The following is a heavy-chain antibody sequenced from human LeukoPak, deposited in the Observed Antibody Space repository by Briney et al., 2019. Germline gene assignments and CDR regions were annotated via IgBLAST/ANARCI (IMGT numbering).Heavy chain of an antibody. V-gene: IGHV1-69*06. CDR2: IIPIFGTA. CDR1: GYTFTGYY. Sequence: ASVKVSCKASGYTFTGYYMHWVRQAPGQGLEWMVGIIPIFGTANYAQKFQGRVTITADKSTSTAYMELSSLRSEDTAVYYCAREVRADAFDIWGQGTMVTVSS. J-gene: IGHJ3*02. CDR3: AREVRADAFDI.